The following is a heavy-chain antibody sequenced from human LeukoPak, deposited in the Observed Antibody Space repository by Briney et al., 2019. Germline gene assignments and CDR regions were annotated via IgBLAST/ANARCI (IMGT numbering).Heavy chain of an antibody. V-gene: IGHV1-3*01. CDR1: GYTFTSYA. J-gene: IGHJ6*02. CDR2: INGGNGNT. CDR3: ARDCGSTSCYTVNYYYYGMDV. Sequence: GASVKVSCKASGYTFTSYATHWVRQAPGQRLEWMGWINGGNGNTKYSQKFQGRVTITRDTSASTAYMELSSLRSDDTAVYYCARDCGSTSCYTVNYYYYGMDVWGQGTTVTVSS. D-gene: IGHD2-2*02.